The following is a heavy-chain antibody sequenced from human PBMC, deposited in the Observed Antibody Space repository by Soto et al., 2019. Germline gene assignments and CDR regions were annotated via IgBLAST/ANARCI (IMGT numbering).Heavy chain of an antibody. J-gene: IGHJ4*02. CDR3: AHSSRWLRCFDY. Sequence: QITLKESGPPLVKPTQTLTLTCTFSGFSLSTSGVGVGWIRQPPGKALEWLALIYWDDDKRYSPSLKSRLTITKDTSKNQVVLTMTNMDPVDTATYYGAHSSRWLRCFDYWGQGTLVTVSS. D-gene: IGHD5-12*01. CDR1: GFSLSTSGVG. V-gene: IGHV2-5*02. CDR2: IYWDDDK.